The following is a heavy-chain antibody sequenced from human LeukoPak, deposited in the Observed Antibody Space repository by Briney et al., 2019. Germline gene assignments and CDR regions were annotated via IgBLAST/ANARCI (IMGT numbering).Heavy chain of an antibody. V-gene: IGHV1-3*01. D-gene: IGHD3-10*01. CDR3: ASIYGSGSYPEI. J-gene: IGHJ4*02. CDR1: GYTFTSYA. Sequence: ASVKVSCKASGYTFTSYAMHWVGQAPGQRLEWMGWINASNGNTKYAQKFQGRVTITRDTSASTAYMELSSLRSDDTAVYYCASIYGSGSYPEIWVQGTLVTVSS. CDR2: INASNGNT.